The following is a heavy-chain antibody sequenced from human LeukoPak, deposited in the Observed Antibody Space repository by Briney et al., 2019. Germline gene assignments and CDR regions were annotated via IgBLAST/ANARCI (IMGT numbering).Heavy chain of an antibody. CDR1: GFTFSDYY. J-gene: IGHJ6*01. Sequence: RGSLRLSCAASGFTFSDYYMSWIRQAPGKGLEWVSYISSSSSYKNYADSVKGRFTISRDNAKNSLYLQMNRLRAEDPAVYYCARHFPNYDIVTGYSYHYYGMDVWGNGAPVTVSS. CDR3: ARHFPNYDIVTGYSYHYYGMDV. CDR2: ISSSSSYK. V-gene: IGHV3-11*06. D-gene: IGHD3-9*01.